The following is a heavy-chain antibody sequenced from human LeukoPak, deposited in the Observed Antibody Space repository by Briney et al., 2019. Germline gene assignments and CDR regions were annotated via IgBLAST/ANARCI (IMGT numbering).Heavy chain of an antibody. D-gene: IGHD2-2*01. V-gene: IGHV4-59*01. CDR2: IYYSGST. Sequence: SETLSLTCTVSGGSISSYYWSWIRQPPGKGLEWVGYIYYSGSTNYNPSLKSRVTISVDTSKNQFSLKLSSVTAADTAVYYCARGDYCSSTSCQYYFDYWGQGTLVTVSS. J-gene: IGHJ4*02. CDR1: GGSISSYY. CDR3: ARGDYCSSTSCQYYFDY.